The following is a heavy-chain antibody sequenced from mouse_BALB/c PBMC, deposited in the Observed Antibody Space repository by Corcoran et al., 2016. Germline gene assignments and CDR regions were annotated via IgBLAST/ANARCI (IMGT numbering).Heavy chain of an antibody. CDR2: IDPANGNN. Sequence: EVQLQQSGAELVKPGASVKLSCTASGFDIKDTYRHWVKQRPEQGLAWIGRIDPANGNNKYDPKFQGKATITVDTSSNTAYLQLSSLTSEDTAVYYCANWDGYDDVWGAGTTVTVSS. J-gene: IGHJ1*01. CDR3: ANWDGYDDV. D-gene: IGHD4-1*01. V-gene: IGHV14-3*02. CDR1: GFDIKDTY.